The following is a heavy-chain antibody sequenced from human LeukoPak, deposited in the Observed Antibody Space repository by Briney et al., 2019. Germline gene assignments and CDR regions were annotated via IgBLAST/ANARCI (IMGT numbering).Heavy chain of an antibody. V-gene: IGHV4-4*07. CDR2: FYRSGNT. Sequence: SETLSLTCTVSGDSISNYFWTWLRQPAGKGLEWIGRFYRSGNTKYNPSLQSRVTMSLDTSKKQFSLKLTSVTAADTAVYYCARGTPYNFASTAYYYFDSCGPGTLVSASS. CDR3: ARGTPYNFASTAYYYFDS. D-gene: IGHD3-9*01. J-gene: IGHJ4*02. CDR1: GDSISNYF.